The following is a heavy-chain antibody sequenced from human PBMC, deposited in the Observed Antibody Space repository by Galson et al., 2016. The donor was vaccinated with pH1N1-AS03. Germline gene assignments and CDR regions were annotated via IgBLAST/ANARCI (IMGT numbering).Heavy chain of an antibody. CDR1: GFIFRSYW. J-gene: IGHJ4*02. Sequence: SLRLSCAATGFIFRSYWMHWVRQAPGKGLVWVSRINSDGSSAIYADSVMGRFTISRDNAKNTLYLQMNSLRAEDTAIYYCAREPYHTPYFDYWGLGTLVTVAS. CDR2: INSDGSSA. V-gene: IGHV3-74*01. CDR3: AREPYHTPYFDY.